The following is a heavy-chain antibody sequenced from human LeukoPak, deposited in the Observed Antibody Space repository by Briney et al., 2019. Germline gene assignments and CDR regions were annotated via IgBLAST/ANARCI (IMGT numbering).Heavy chain of an antibody. J-gene: IGHJ3*02. D-gene: IGHD5-24*01. CDR1: GYTFTGYY. CDR2: INPNSGGT. Sequence: ASVKVSCKASGYTFTGYYMHWVRQAPRQGLEWMGWINPNSGGTNYAQKFQGRVTMTRDTSISTAYMELSRLRSDDTAVYYCARDMGYTNDAFDIWGQGTMVTVSS. CDR3: ARDMGYTNDAFDI. V-gene: IGHV1-2*02.